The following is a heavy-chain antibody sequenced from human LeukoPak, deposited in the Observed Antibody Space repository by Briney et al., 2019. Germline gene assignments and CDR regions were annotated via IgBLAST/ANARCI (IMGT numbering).Heavy chain of an antibody. Sequence: ASVKVSCKASGHTFTSYGISWVRQAPGQGLEWMGWISAYNGNTNYAQKLQGRVTMTTDTSTSTAYMELRSLRSDDTAVYYCARVLTYYYDSSDPNWFDPWGQGTLVTVSS. CDR1: GHTFTSYG. CDR3: ARVLTYYYDSSDPNWFDP. J-gene: IGHJ5*02. V-gene: IGHV1-18*01. D-gene: IGHD3-22*01. CDR2: ISAYNGNT.